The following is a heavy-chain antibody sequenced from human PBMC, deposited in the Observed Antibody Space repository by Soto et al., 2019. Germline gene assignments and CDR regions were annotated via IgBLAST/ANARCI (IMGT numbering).Heavy chain of an antibody. Sequence: QVQLQQWGAGLLKPSETLSLTCAVYGGSFSGYYWSWIRQPPGKGLEWIGEINHSGSTNYNPYLTCPVAVSVHASTNQYTRKQMSGAAAGGAVDCSARVSGGMGGDYGGQGTLVTVSS. CDR1: GGSFSGYY. CDR2: INHSGST. CDR3: ARVSGGMGGDY. V-gene: IGHV4-34*01. D-gene: IGHD1-26*01. J-gene: IGHJ4*02.